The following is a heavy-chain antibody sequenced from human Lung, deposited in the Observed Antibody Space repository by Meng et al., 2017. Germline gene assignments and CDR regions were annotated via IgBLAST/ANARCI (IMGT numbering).Heavy chain of an antibody. CDR2: IDPKSGDT. CDR1: GYTFPDYY. V-gene: IGHV1-2*06. Sequence: QVQLVQPGAEVKKPEASWKVSCKPSGYTFPDYYLHWVRLAPGQGLEWMGHIDPKSGDTRYAQKFQGRVTMTGDTSIGTACMELTGLRSDDTALYYCARDEDISAAGKLFGDYWGQGTLVTVSS. CDR3: ARDEDISAAGKLFGDY. J-gene: IGHJ4*02. D-gene: IGHD6-13*01.